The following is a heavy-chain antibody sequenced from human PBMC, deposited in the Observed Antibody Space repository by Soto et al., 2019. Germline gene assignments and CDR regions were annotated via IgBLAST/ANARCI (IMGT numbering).Heavy chain of an antibody. CDR3: ASDKREAHNWCDP. CDR2: ISYDGSNK. V-gene: IGHV3-30-3*01. J-gene: IGHJ5*02. Sequence: QVQLVESGGGVVQPGRSLRLSCAASGFTFSSYTMHWVRQAPGKGLQWVAVISYDGSNKYYADSVKGRFTISRDNSKNTLYLQVNSLRAEDTAVYYCASDKREAHNWCDPWGQGTLVTVSS. CDR1: GFTFSSYT.